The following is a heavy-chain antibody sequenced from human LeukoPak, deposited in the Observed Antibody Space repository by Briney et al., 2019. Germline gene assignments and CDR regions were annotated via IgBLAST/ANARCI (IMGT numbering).Heavy chain of an antibody. D-gene: IGHD3-22*01. CDR2: ISSKGDSE. V-gene: IGHV3-30*03. Sequence: PGGSLRLSCAASGFTFSISVVHWVRQAPGKGLEWVAGISSKGDSEHYADSVKGRFTISRDNSKNMLFLLMNSLRPEDTAMYYCVRAGSSSGHCDNFDMWGQGTVITVSS. CDR1: GFTFSISV. CDR3: VRAGSSSGHCDNFDM. J-gene: IGHJ3*02.